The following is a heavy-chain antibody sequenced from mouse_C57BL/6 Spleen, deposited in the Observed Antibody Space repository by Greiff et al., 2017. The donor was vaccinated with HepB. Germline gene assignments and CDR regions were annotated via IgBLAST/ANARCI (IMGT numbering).Heavy chain of an antibody. V-gene: IGHV1-4*01. CDR3: ARRVTTVVATGGFDV. Sequence: QVQLQQSGAELARPGASVKMSCKASGYTFTSYTMHWVKQRPGQGLEWIGYINPSSGYTKYNQKFKDKATLTADKSSSTAYMQLSSLTSEDSAVYYCARRVTTVVATGGFDVWGTGTTVTVSS. CDR2: INPSSGYT. CDR1: GYTFTSYT. D-gene: IGHD1-1*01. J-gene: IGHJ1*03.